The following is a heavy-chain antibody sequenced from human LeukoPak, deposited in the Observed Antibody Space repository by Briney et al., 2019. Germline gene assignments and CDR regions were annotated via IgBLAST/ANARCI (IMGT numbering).Heavy chain of an antibody. D-gene: IGHD3-22*01. CDR2: IWYDGSNK. V-gene: IGHV3-33*08. J-gene: IGHJ4*02. CDR1: GFTFSSYA. CDR3: ARGLFNYDNSGLNY. Sequence: GGSLTLSCAASGFTFSSYAIYWVRQAPAKGLEWVTNIWYDGSNKYYADSVKGRFTISRDNSKNTLYLQMNSLRAEDTAVYYCARGLFNYDNSGLNYWGQGTRVTVSS.